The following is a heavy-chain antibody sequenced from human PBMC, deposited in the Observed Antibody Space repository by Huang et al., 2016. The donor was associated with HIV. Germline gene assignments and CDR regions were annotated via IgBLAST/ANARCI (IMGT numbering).Heavy chain of an antibody. CDR2: LEPEIGET. Sequence: QVQLVQSRAEVKKPGASVKVSCKVSEYTLTELSIHWVRQPPGKGLEWMVGLEPEIGETSYAHKFQGRVTMTEDTSTETAFMELSGLRPEDTAVYYCATGFDVFFDFWGQGTLVTVSS. D-gene: IGHD3-9*01. CDR1: EYTLTELS. CDR3: ATGFDVFFDF. V-gene: IGHV1-24*01. J-gene: IGHJ4*02.